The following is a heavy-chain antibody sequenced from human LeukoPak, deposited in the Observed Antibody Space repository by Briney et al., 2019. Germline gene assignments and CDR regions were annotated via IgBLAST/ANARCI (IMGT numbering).Heavy chain of an antibody. J-gene: IGHJ5*02. CDR1: GGSISSYY. Sequence: PSETLSLTCTVSGGSISSYYWSWIRQPPGKGLEWIGYIYYSGSTKYNPSLKSRVTISVDTSKNQFSLKMSSVTAADTAVYYCARNHGSGRGEWFDPWGQGTLVTVSS. CDR2: IYYSGST. CDR3: ARNHGSGRGEWFDP. D-gene: IGHD3-10*01. V-gene: IGHV4-59*01.